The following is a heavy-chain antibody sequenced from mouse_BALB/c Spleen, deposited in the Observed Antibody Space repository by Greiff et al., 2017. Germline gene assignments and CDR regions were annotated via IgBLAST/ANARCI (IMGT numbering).Heavy chain of an antibody. J-gene: IGHJ2*01. CDR1: GYSITSDYA. D-gene: IGHD1-1*01. CDR2: ISYSGST. CDR3: ARTVVAFDY. V-gene: IGHV3-2*02. Sequence: ESGPGLVKPSQSLSLTCTVTGYSITSDYAWNWIRQFPGNKLEWMGYISYSGSTSYNPSLKSRISITRDTSKNQFFLQLNSVTTEDTATYYCARTVVAFDYWGQGTTLTVSS.